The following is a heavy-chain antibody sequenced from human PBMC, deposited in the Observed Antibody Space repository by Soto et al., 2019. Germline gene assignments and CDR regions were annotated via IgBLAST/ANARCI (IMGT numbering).Heavy chain of an antibody. CDR1: GFTFSSYW. D-gene: IGHD6-13*01. J-gene: IGHJ4*02. CDR2: IKQDGSEK. CDR3: ATSRTLDY. V-gene: IGHV3-7*01. Sequence: EVQLVESGGGLVQPGGALRLACVVSGFTFSSYWMNWGRQAPGKGLEWVANIKQDGSEKYYVDSAKGRFTISRDNAKNSLYLQMNSLSAEDTAIYYCATSRTLDYWGQGTLVTVSS.